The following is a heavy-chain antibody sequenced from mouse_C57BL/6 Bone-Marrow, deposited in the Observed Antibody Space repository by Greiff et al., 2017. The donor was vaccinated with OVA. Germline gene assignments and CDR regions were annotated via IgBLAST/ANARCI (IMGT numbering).Heavy chain of an antibody. V-gene: IGHV1-69*01. Sequence: QVQLQQSGAELVMPGASVKLSCKASGYTFTSYWMHWVKQRPGQGLEWIGEIDPSDSYTNYNQKFKGKSTLTVDKSSSTAYMQLSSLTSEDSAVYYCASGRLRYYFDYWGQGTTLTVSS. CDR2: IDPSDSYT. J-gene: IGHJ2*01. CDR3: ASGRLRYYFDY. CDR1: GYTFTSYW. D-gene: IGHD2-4*01.